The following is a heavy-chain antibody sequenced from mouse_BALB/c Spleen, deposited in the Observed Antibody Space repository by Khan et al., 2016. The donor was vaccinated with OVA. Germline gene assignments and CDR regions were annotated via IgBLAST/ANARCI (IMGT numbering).Heavy chain of an antibody. CDR3: ARGRAY. J-gene: IGHJ3*01. Sequence: EVQLQESGPGLVKPSQSLSLTCTVTGYSITSAYAWNWIRQFPGNKLEWMGYISYSGSTRYTPSPTSRISITRDTSKNQCFLQLNSVTTEDTATYYCARGRAYWGQGTLVTVSA. CDR1: GYSITSAYA. CDR2: ISYSGST. D-gene: IGHD3-3*01. V-gene: IGHV3-2*02.